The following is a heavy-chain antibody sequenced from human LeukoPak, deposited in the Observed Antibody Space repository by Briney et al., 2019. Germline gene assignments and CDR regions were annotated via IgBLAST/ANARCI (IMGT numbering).Heavy chain of an antibody. Sequence: ASVEVSCKASGYTFTSYGISWVRQAPGQGLEWMGWISAYNGNTNYAQRLQGRVTTTADKATSTAYMELSSLRSEDTAVYYCAGGRTDIVVVPATLRNYYFDYWGQGTLVTVSS. CDR3: AGGRTDIVVVPATLRNYYFDY. CDR1: GYTFTSYG. D-gene: IGHD2-2*01. J-gene: IGHJ4*02. V-gene: IGHV1-18*01. CDR2: ISAYNGNT.